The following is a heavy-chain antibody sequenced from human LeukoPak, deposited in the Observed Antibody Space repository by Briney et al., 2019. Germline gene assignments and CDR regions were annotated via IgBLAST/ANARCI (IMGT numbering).Heavy chain of an antibody. V-gene: IGHV3-23*01. CDR1: GFTFSSYA. Sequence: PGGSLRLSCAASGFTFSSYAMIWVRQARGKGLEWVSAISGSGGSTYYADSVKGRFTISRDNSKNTLYLQMNSLRAEDTAVYYCAKDRAAAGYFDYWGQGTLVTVSS. CDR2: ISGSGGST. D-gene: IGHD6-13*01. CDR3: AKDRAAAGYFDY. J-gene: IGHJ4*02.